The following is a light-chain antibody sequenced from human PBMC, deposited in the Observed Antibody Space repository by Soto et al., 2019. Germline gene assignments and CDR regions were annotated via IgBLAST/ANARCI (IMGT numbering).Light chain of an antibody. V-gene: IGKV1-5*03. CDR1: HSIRPW. CDR3: QQYYTYSRT. J-gene: IGKJ1*01. CDR2: KAS. Sequence: DMQMTQSPSTLSASVGDRVTSTCRASHSIRPWLAWYQQKPGKAPKLLIYKASSLQSGVPSRFSGSAFGTEFTLTISSLQPDDFATYYCQQYYTYSRTFGPGTKVEIK.